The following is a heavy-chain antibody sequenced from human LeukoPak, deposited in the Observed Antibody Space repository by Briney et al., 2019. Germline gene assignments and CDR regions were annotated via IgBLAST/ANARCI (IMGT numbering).Heavy chain of an antibody. CDR1: GFTFSNYW. CDR2: MNEDGSGK. V-gene: IGHV3-7*01. CDR3: VRDDGDV. J-gene: IGHJ6*04. Sequence: GGSLRLSCVFSGFTFSNYWMKWVRQAPGKGLEWVASMNEDGSGKYSMDSVKDRVTISRDNAKNSLDLQINSLTVEDTAIYYCVRDDGDVWGKGTTVTVSS.